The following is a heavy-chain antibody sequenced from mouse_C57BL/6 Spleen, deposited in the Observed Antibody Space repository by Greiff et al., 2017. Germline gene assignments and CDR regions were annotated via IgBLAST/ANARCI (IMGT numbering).Heavy chain of an antibody. D-gene: IGHD2-12*01. J-gene: IGHJ4*01. CDR1: GFNIKDDY. V-gene: IGHV14-4*01. CDR2: IDPENGDT. CDR3: TTSYYSNPY. Sequence: VQLQQSGAELVRPGASVKLSCTASGFNIKDDYMHWVKQRPEQGLEWIGWIDPENGDTEYASKFQGKVTITADTSSNTAYLQLSSLTSEDTAVYYCTTSYYSNPYWGQGTSVTVSS.